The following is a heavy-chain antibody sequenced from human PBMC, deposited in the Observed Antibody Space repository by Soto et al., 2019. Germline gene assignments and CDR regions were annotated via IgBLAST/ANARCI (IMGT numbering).Heavy chain of an antibody. J-gene: IGHJ6*02. CDR1: GYTFTSYA. D-gene: IGHD5-12*01. CDR2: INAGNGNT. CDR3: ARDVGQRWILRGMAV. Sequence: QVQLVQSGAEVKKPGASVKVSCKASGYTFTSYAMHWVRQAPGQRLEWMVWINAGNGNTKYSQKFQGRVTITRDTYASTAYMDLSSLRSEDTAVYYCARDVGQRWILRGMAVWGQGTTVTVSS. V-gene: IGHV1-3*01.